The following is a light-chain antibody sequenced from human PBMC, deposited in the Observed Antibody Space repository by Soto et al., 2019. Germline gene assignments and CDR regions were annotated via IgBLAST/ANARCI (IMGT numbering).Light chain of an antibody. Sequence: DIQMTQSPSTLSASVGDRVTITCRASQSISFWLAWYQQKPGKAPKLLIYKASSLESGVPSRFGGSGSGTEFTLTISSLQPDDFATYYRQQYNSYPYTFGQGTKLEIK. CDR1: QSISFW. CDR3: QQYNSYPYT. V-gene: IGKV1-5*03. CDR2: KAS. J-gene: IGKJ2*01.